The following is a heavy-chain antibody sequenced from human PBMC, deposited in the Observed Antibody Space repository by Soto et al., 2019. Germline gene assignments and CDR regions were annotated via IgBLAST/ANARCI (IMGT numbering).Heavy chain of an antibody. CDR2: INPNSGGT. V-gene: IGHV1-2*02. CDR1: GYIFTGYH. J-gene: IGHJ6*02. Sequence: ASVKVSCKASGYIFTGYHMRWVRQAPGQGLEWMGWINPNSGGTKYAQKFQGRVTMTTDTSISTAYMELSSLRSDDTAVYYCARDELSIYYYGMDVWGHGTTVTVSS. D-gene: IGHD1-7*01. CDR3: ARDELSIYYYGMDV.